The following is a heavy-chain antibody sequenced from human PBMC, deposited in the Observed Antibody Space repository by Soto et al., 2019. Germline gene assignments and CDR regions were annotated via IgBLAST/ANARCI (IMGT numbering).Heavy chain of an antibody. CDR3: AKDFLTVAYYFDY. J-gene: IGHJ4*02. Sequence: GGSLRLSCAASGFTFDDFAMHWVRQAPGKGREWVSGISWNSGRIGYADSVKGRCTISRDNSKNTLYLQMNSLRAEDTAVYYCAKDFLTVAYYFDYWGQGTLVTVSS. V-gene: IGHV3-9*01. CDR2: ISWNSGRI. CDR1: GFTFDDFA. D-gene: IGHD4-4*01.